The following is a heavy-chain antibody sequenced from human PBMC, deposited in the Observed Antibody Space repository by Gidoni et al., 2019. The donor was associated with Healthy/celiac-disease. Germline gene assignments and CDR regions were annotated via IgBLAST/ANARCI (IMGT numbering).Heavy chain of an antibody. D-gene: IGHD2-2*01. Sequence: QLQLQDSGPGLVKPSPTMSLTCTVSGRPISSSSYSWGWIRQPPGKGLEWIGSIYYSGSTYYNPSLKSRVTISVDTSKNQFSLKLSSVTAADTAVYYCARHGKGYCSSTSCHPYFDYWGQGTLVTVSS. V-gene: IGHV4-39*01. CDR1: GRPISSSSYS. CDR2: IYYSGST. CDR3: ARHGKGYCSSTSCHPYFDY. J-gene: IGHJ4*02.